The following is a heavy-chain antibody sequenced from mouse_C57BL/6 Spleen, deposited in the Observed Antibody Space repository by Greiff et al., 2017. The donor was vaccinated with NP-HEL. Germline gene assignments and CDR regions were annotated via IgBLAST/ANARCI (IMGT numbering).Heavy chain of an antibody. V-gene: IGHV1-53*01. CDR2: INPSNGGT. CDR3: ASDYFVYAMDY. J-gene: IGHJ4*01. Sequence: QVQLQQSGPELVKPGASVKISCKASGYSFTSYWMHWVKQRPGQGLEWIGNINPSNGGTNYNEKFKSKATLTVDKSSSTAYMQLSSLTSEDSAVYYCASDYFVYAMDYWGQGTSVTVSS. D-gene: IGHD2-4*01. CDR1: GYSFTSYW.